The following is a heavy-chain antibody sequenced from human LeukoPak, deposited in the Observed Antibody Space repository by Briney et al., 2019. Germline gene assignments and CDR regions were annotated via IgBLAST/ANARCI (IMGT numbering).Heavy chain of an antibody. CDR1: GCTFRSYS. Sequence: GGTLRLSCAASGCTFRSYSMNWVRQGPPKGLEWVSSINSDSNYIYYADPVQGRFTISRDNAKNSLYLQMNSLSAEDTAVYYCAVAYYYGSGDAFDIWGHGKNVPVSS. J-gene: IGHJ3*02. CDR3: AVAYYYGSGDAFDI. D-gene: IGHD3-10*01. V-gene: IGHV3-21*01. CDR2: INSDSNYI.